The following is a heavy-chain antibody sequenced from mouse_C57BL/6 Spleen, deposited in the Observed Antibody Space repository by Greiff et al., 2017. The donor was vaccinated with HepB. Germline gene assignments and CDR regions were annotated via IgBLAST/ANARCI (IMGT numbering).Heavy chain of an antibody. CDR3: ARGGYGSSDAMDY. J-gene: IGHJ4*01. Sequence: EVKVEESGPGLVKPSQSLSLTCSVTGYSITSGYYWNWIRQFPGNKLEWMGYISYDGSNNYNPSLKNRISITRDTSKNQFFLKLNSVTTEDTATYYCARGGYGSSDAMDYWGQGTSVTVSS. D-gene: IGHD1-1*01. CDR2: ISYDGSN. V-gene: IGHV3-6*01. CDR1: GYSITSGYY.